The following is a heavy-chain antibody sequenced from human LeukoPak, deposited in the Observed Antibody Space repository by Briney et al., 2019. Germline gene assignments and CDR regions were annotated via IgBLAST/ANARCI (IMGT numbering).Heavy chain of an antibody. J-gene: IGHJ4*02. CDR1: GFTFSNHA. D-gene: IGHD2-15*01. Sequence: GGSLRLSCAASGFTFSNHAMSWVRQAPGKGLEWVSGITGSGGSTFYADSVKGRFTISRDNSKDTVYLQMSSLTSEDTAVYYCAKLDCRGSSCYQFDCWGQGTLVTVSS. CDR3: AKLDCRGSSCYQFDC. CDR2: ITGSGGST. V-gene: IGHV3-23*01.